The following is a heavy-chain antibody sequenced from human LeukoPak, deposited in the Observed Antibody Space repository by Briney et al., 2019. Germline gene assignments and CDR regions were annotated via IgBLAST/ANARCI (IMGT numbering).Heavy chain of an antibody. V-gene: IGHV3-11*01. J-gene: IGHJ4*02. Sequence: GGSLRLSCAVSGFTFTDTYMTWIRQAPGKGLESLSYISPSGTDISYADSVKGRFTISRDNAKNSLYLQMNSLRAEDTAVYYCARGTGDSPFDYWGQGTLVTVSS. CDR3: ARGTGDSPFDY. D-gene: IGHD3-16*01. CDR2: ISPSGTDI. CDR1: GFTFTDTY.